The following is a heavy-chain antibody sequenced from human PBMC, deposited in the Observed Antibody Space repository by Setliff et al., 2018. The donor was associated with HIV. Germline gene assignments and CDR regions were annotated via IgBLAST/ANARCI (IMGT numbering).Heavy chain of an antibody. CDR2: IRSNGKTT. Sequence: GGSLRLSCVASGFTFSTYWMNWVRQAPGKGLEWVSSIRSNGKTTSYADSVMARFTISRDNAKKSLYLQMNSLRVDDTAVYYCARDSSSWSGSSWTFDIWGQGTMVTVSS. CDR3: ARDSSSWSGSSWTFDI. D-gene: IGHD3-22*01. J-gene: IGHJ3*02. CDR1: GFTFSTYW. V-gene: IGHV3-21*01.